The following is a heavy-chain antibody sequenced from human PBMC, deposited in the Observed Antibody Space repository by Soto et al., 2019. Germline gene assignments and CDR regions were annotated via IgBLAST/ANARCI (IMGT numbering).Heavy chain of an antibody. D-gene: IGHD3-22*01. CDR1: GFTFSDYH. J-gene: IGHJ4*02. CDR2: ISTDSTYT. V-gene: IGHV3-11*05. Sequence: QVQLVESGGGLVKPGGSLRLSCAVSGFTFSDYHMSWIRQPPGKGLEWVSYISTDSTYTTYADSVKGRFTVSRDNAKNSLYLQMNNLRAEDTAVYYCATSLPYYDKSFWGQGTLVTVTS. CDR3: ATSLPYYDKSF.